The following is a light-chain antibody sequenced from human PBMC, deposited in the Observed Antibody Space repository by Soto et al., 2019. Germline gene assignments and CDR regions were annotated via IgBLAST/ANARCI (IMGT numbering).Light chain of an antibody. CDR3: QQRSNWPRFT. V-gene: IGKV1-12*01. CDR1: QGISSW. Sequence: DIQMTQSPSSLSASVGDRVTITCRASQGISSWLAWYQQKPGKAPKLLIYDASSLESGVPSRFSGSGSGTDFTLTISSLEPEDFAIYYCQQRSNWPRFTFGPVSKVDIK. J-gene: IGKJ3*01. CDR2: DAS.